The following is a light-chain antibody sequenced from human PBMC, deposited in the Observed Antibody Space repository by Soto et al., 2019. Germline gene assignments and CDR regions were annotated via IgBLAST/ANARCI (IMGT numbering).Light chain of an antibody. CDR1: QYISSW. CDR3: QQDNSYSPLT. V-gene: IGKV1-5*01. Sequence: DIQMTQSPSSLSASIGDRVTITCRASQYISSWLAWYQQKPGKATKLLMFDTFSLESGVPSRFSGSRSGTEFTLTISSLQPDDYATYYCQQDNSYSPLTVGGGNKVEIK. J-gene: IGKJ4*01. CDR2: DTF.